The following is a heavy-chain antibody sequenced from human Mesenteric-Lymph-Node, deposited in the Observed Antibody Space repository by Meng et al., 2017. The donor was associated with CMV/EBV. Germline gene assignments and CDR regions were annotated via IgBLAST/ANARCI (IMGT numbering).Heavy chain of an antibody. CDR3: AKDISSDYGDWDNFDY. CDR2: ISWNSGSI. D-gene: IGHD4-17*01. J-gene: IGHJ4*02. CDR1: GFTFDDYA. Sequence: SLKISCAASGFTFDDYAMHWVRQAPGKGLEWVSGISWNSGSIGYADSVKGRFTISRDNAKNSLYLQMNSLRAEDTALYYCAKDISSDYGDWDNFDYWGQGTLVTVSS. V-gene: IGHV3-9*01.